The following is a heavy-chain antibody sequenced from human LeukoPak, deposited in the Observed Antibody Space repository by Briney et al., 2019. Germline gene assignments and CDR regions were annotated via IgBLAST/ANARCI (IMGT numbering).Heavy chain of an antibody. CDR2: ISAYNGNT. V-gene: IGHV1-18*01. J-gene: IGHJ4*02. CDR1: GYTFSNFG. D-gene: IGHD3-22*01. CDR3: ARDIYYYDSSAYYYFDY. Sequence: GASVKVSRKASGYTFSNFGISWVRQAPGQGLEWMGWISAYNGNTKYAQKLQGRVTMTTDTSTSTAYMELRSLRSDDTAIYYCARDIYYYDSSAYYYFDYWGQGTLVTVSS.